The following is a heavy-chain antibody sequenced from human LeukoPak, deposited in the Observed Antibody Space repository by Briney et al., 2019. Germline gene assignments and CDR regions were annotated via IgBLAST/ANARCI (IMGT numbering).Heavy chain of an antibody. CDR3: AGEIAVAGSGLLKWFDP. CDR1: GFSFSSYG. Sequence: GGSLRLSCAGSGFSFSSYGMHWVRQAPGKGLEWMAFIRSDGSNKYYADSVKGRFTISRDNSKNTLYLQMNSLRAEDTAVYYCAGEIAVAGSGLLKWFDPWGQGTLVTVSS. CDR2: IRSDGSNK. D-gene: IGHD6-19*01. V-gene: IGHV3-30*02. J-gene: IGHJ5*02.